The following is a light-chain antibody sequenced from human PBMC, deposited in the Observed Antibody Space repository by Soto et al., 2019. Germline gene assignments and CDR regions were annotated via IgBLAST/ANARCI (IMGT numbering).Light chain of an antibody. V-gene: IGLV2-14*01. J-gene: IGLJ2*01. CDR3: SLYTSTNTLI. CDR1: SSDVGDYNY. CDR2: DVN. Sequence: QSALTQPASVSGSPGQSITISCTGTSSDVGDYNYVSWYQQHPGRAPKIVIYDVNNRPSGVSYRFSVSKSGNTASLTISGLQAEDEADYFCSLYTSTNTLIFGGGTKLTVL.